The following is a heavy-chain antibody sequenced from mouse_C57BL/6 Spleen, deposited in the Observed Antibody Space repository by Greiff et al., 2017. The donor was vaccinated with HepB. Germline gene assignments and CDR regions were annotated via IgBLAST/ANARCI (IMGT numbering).Heavy chain of an antibody. J-gene: IGHJ3*01. D-gene: IGHD2-4*01. Sequence: VQLQQSGPELVKPGASVKISCKASGYAFSSSWMNWVKQRPGKGLEWIGRIYPGDGDTNYNGKFKGKATLTADKSSSTAYMQLSSLTSEDSAVYFCAREDYDGLSFAYWGQRTLVTVSA. CDR3: AREDYDGLSFAY. CDR2: IYPGDGDT. V-gene: IGHV1-82*01. CDR1: GYAFSSSW.